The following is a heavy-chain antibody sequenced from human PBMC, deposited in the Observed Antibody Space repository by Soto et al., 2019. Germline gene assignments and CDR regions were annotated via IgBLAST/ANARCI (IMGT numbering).Heavy chain of an antibody. CDR1: GGTFSSYA. D-gene: IGHD6-19*01. V-gene: IGHV1-69*01. CDR2: IIPIFGTA. CDR3: AIAVAGTLPGTRPAYFDY. Sequence: QVQLVQSGAEVKKPGSSVKVSCKASGGTFSSYAISWVRQAPGHGLEWMGGIIPIFGTANYAQKFQGRVTIPADASPSTADKELSSLRSEDTAVYYCAIAVAGTLPGTRPAYFDYWGQGTLVTVSS. J-gene: IGHJ4*02.